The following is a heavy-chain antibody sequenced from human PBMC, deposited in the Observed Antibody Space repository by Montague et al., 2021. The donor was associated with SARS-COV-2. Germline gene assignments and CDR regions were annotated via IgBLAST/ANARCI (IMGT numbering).Heavy chain of an antibody. V-gene: IGHV4-39*01. Sequence: SETLSLTRTVTGGPISGSSDYWGWIRQSPGKGLEWIASVDYSGNTYYSPSLKSRLTISVGTSKNQFSLKLNSVTAADTALYYCARREYSYGWGDWGQGTLVTVSS. D-gene: IGHD5-18*01. CDR1: GGPISGSSDY. CDR3: ARREYSYGWGD. J-gene: IGHJ4*02. CDR2: VDYSGNT.